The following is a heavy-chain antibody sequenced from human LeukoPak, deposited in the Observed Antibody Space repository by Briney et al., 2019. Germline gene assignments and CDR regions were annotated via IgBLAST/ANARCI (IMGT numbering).Heavy chain of an antibody. CDR2: IYSGGST. V-gene: IGHV3-53*01. CDR3: AKSLTYYHENSDSI. CDR1: GFIVSSNY. D-gene: IGHD3-22*01. J-gene: IGHJ4*02. Sequence: GGSLRLSCAASGFIVSSNYMNWVRQAPGKGLEWVSVIYSGGSTYYADSVKGRFTISRDNSKNTLYLQMNSLRAEDTAVYYCAKSLTYYHENSDSIWGQGTLVTVSS.